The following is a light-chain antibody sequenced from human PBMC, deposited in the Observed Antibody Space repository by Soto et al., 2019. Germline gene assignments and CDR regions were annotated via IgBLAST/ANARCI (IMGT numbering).Light chain of an antibody. Sequence: QSALTQPRSVSGSPGQSVTISCTGTSSDVGGYNYASWYQQYPDRAPKVIIYDVSERPSGVPDRFSGSKSGNTASLTISGLQAEDEADYYCCSYAGSYTYVFGSGTKLTVL. CDR2: DVS. CDR3: CSYAGSYTYV. V-gene: IGLV2-11*01. CDR1: SSDVGGYNY. J-gene: IGLJ1*01.